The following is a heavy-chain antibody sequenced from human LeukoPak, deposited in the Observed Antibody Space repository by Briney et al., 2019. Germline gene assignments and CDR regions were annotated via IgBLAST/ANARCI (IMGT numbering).Heavy chain of an antibody. J-gene: IGHJ4*02. V-gene: IGHV7-4-1*02. CDR1: GYTFTGYY. CDR2: INTNTGNP. D-gene: IGHD3-22*01. Sequence: ASVKVSCKASGYTFTGYYMHWVRQAPGQGLEWMGWINTNTGNPTYAQGFTGRFVFSLDTSVSTAYLQISSLKAEDTAVYYCARGYYDSSGYYYSGSFDLDYWGQGTLVTVSS. CDR3: ARGYYDSSGYYYSGSFDLDY.